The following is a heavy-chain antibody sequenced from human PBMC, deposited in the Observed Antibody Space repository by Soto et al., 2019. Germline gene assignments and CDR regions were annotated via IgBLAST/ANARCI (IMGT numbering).Heavy chain of an antibody. V-gene: IGHV3-30*03. CDR1: GFTVSTYG. J-gene: IGHJ4*02. CDR2: ISRDGGTK. Sequence: QVQLVESGGGVVQPGRSLRLSCAVSGFTVSTYGMHWVRQAPGKGLEWVAVISRDGGTKYYADSVKGRFTISKDNSRNTLCLEMNSLRGGDGAVCCGTGGVESGYWGRGTVVTVPS. D-gene: IGHD2-8*02. CDR3: TGGVESGY.